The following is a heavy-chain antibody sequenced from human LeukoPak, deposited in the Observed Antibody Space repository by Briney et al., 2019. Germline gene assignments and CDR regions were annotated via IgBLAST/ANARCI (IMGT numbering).Heavy chain of an antibody. J-gene: IGHJ4*02. CDR2: ILNDGINK. Sequence: PGGSLRLSCAAFGFTFSNYGMHWVRQAPGKGLEWVAVILNDGINKNYADSVKGRFTISRDNAKNSLYLQMNSLRAEDTAVYYCARDQDGGKRAPYFDFWGQGTLVTVSS. D-gene: IGHD4-23*01. V-gene: IGHV3-33*08. CDR3: ARDQDGGKRAPYFDF. CDR1: GFTFSNYG.